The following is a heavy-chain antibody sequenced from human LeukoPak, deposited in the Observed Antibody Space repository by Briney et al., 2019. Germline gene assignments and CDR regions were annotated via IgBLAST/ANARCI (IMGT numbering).Heavy chain of an antibody. J-gene: IGHJ3*02. CDR1: GASIRSYF. V-gene: IGHV4-59*01. CDR3: ARGLVLATDDAFDI. CDR2: VYDNDIS. D-gene: IGHD5-12*01. Sequence: SETLSLTCSVSGASIRSYFWSWIRQSPGKGLEWIGYVYDNDISNFNPSLESRVTILVDGSKSQFSLKLRSVTAADTAVYYCARGLVLATDDAFDIWGPGTMVTVSS.